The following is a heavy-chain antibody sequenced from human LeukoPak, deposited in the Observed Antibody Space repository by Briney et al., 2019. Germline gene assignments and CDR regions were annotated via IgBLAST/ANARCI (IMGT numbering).Heavy chain of an antibody. J-gene: IGHJ4*02. CDR1: GYTFTGNY. CDR2: INPNTGAT. D-gene: IGHD3-22*01. CDR3: ARVRETSSGYYPFDY. Sequence: ASVKVSCKASGYTFTGNYMHWARQAPGQGLEWMGWINPNTGATNYAQKFQGRVTMTRGTSISTAYMELSRLTSDDTAVYYCARVRETSSGYYPFDYWGQGTLVTVSS. V-gene: IGHV1-2*02.